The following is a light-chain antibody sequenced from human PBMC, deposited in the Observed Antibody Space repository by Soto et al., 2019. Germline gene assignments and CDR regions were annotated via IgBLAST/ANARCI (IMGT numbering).Light chain of an antibody. CDR2: GTS. CDR3: QHYNNWPRT. CDR1: QSVSSN. Sequence: EIVMTQSPATLSVSPGERATLSCRASQSVSSNLAWYQQKPGQAPSLLLYGTSTRATGIPARFSGSRSGTEFTLTISSLQSEDFAVYYCQHYNNWPRTFGQGTKVEIK. J-gene: IGKJ1*01. V-gene: IGKV3-15*01.